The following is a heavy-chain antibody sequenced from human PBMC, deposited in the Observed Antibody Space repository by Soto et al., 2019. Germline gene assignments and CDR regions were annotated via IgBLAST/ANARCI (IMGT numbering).Heavy chain of an antibody. Sequence: EVQLVESGGGLVQPGGSLRLSCTASGFTFSTYWMSWVRQAPGMGLEWVANIGEDGSEKYYVDSVKGRFTISRDNAKNLLYLHTNTLRADNAAVYYCARGSGGHNYYYGMDVWGQGTTVTVCS. CDR1: GFTFSTYW. J-gene: IGHJ6*02. V-gene: IGHV3-7*03. D-gene: IGHD2-15*01. CDR3: ARGSGGHNYYYGMDV. CDR2: IGEDGSEK.